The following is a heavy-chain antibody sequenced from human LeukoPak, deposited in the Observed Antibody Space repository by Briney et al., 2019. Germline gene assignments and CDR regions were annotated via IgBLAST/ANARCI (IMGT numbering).Heavy chain of an antibody. CDR1: GGSISSYY. CDR3: ARAWGSGWYHIDY. Sequence: SDTLSLTCTVSGGSISSYYWNWIRQPAGKGLECIGRIYTSGSTNYNPSLKSRVTMSVDTSKNQFSLKLTSVTAADTAVYYCARAWGSGWYHIDYWGQGTLVTVSS. J-gene: IGHJ4*02. CDR2: IYTSGST. V-gene: IGHV4-4*07. D-gene: IGHD6-13*01.